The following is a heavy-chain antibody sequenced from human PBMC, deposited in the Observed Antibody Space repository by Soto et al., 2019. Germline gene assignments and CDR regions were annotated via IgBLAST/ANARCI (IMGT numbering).Heavy chain of an antibody. Sequence: ASVKVSCKASGSIFSNYTFSWVRQVPGQGLEWMGWISADNGNTNSAQKLQGRVSMTTDTSTGTAYLELRSLRSDDTAVYYCARADSGYDCHKYWGLGTLVTVSS. V-gene: IGHV1-18*01. CDR1: GSIFSNYT. D-gene: IGHD5-12*01. CDR3: ARADSGYDCHKY. J-gene: IGHJ4*01. CDR2: ISADNGNT.